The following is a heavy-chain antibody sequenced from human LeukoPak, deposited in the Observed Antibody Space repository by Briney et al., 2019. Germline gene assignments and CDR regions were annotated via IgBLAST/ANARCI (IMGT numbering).Heavy chain of an antibody. CDR3: AKDLGLQVGASPFDY. CDR1: GFSFRSSA. CDR2: MRSDGSDE. V-gene: IGHV3-30*02. Sequence: PGGSLRLSCAASGFSFRSSAMHWVRQAPGNGLEWMAFMRSDGSDEHYADSVKGRFTISRDNSHNTLYLQMNSLHSEDTAVYYCAKDLGLQVGASPFDYWGQGTLVTVSS. J-gene: IGHJ4*02. D-gene: IGHD1-26*01.